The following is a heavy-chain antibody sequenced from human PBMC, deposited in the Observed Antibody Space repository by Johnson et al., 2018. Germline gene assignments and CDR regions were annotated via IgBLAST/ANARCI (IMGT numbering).Heavy chain of an antibody. Sequence: QVQLQESGPGLVKPSETLSLTCTVSGGSISSYHWSWIRQPPGKGLEWIGKIHYSGSTKYNPSLKSRVTISVDTSKNQFSLKLSSVTAADPAVYYWAKDTLRCLLLWFGESYMDVWGKGTTVTVSS. V-gene: IGHV4-59*01. CDR1: GGSISSYH. CDR3: AKDTLRCLLLWFGESYMDV. J-gene: IGHJ6*03. CDR2: IHYSGST. D-gene: IGHD3-10*01.